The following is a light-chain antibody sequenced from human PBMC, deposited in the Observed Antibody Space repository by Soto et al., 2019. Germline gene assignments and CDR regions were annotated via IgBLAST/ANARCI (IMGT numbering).Light chain of an antibody. V-gene: IGLV2-11*01. CDR3: CSYAGGYIFV. CDR2: DVT. Sequence: QSALTQPRSVSGSPGQSVTISCTGTSSDVGRYNYVSWYQQHPGKAPKLIIYDVTKRPSGVPDRFSGSKSGNTASLTISGLQAEDEVDYYCCSYAGGYIFVFGTGIKLTVL. J-gene: IGLJ1*01. CDR1: SSDVGRYNY.